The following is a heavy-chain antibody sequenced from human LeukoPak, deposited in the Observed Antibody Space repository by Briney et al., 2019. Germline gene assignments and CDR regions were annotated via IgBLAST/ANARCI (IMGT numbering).Heavy chain of an antibody. CDR3: ARVVDGYSFDY. V-gene: IGHV4-59*01. D-gene: IGHD5-24*01. CDR1: GDSISDYY. J-gene: IGHJ4*02. Sequence: SETLSLTCTVSGDSISDYYWSWLRQPPGKGLEWIGFIFYSGSTNYNPSLRSRLNISLDTSKNQFSLMLTSVAAADTSGYYCARVVDGYSFDYWGRGTLVTVSS. CDR2: IFYSGST.